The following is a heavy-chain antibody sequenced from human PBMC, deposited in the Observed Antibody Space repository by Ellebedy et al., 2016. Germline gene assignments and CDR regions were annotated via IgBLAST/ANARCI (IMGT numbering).Heavy chain of an antibody. CDR2: IIPIFGTA. CDR1: GGTFSSYA. D-gene: IGHD3-22*01. J-gene: IGHJ4*02. CDR3: ASTYYDSSGYPS. Sequence: ASVKVSCKASGGTFSSYAISWVRQAPGQGLEWMGGIIPIFGTANYAQKFQGRVTITADESTSTAYMELSSLRSEDTAVYYCASTYYDSSGYPSWGQGTLVTVSS. V-gene: IGHV1-69*13.